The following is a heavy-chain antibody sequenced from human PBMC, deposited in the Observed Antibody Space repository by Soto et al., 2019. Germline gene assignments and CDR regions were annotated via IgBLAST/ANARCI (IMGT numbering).Heavy chain of an antibody. CDR1: GFTFGDSG. D-gene: IGHD3-10*01. V-gene: IGHV3-48*01. CDR3: VRGIGPPYYSPNMDV. Sequence: HPGGSLRLACAASGFTFGDSGMNWVRKAPGKGLEWLSYISSYTTSIYYADSVKGRFTISRDNAGNSLYLEMNRLRAEDTALYYCVRGIGPPYYSPNMDVWGKGTTVTVPS. CDR2: ISSYTTSI. J-gene: IGHJ6*03.